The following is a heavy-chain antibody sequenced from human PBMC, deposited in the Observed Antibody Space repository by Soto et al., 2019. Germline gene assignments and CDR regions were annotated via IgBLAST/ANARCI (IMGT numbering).Heavy chain of an antibody. Sequence: QVQLVQSGAEVKKPESSVKVSCKAPGGTFSTYAISWVRQAPGQGLEWMGGIIPMFGTANYAQRFQDRVTXTTXETTNTVYMELSSLRSEDTAVYFCASGIQLWLRRINDGYSGWGQGTLVTVSS. J-gene: IGHJ4*02. CDR1: GGTFSTYA. V-gene: IGHV1-69*05. CDR2: IIPMFGTA. D-gene: IGHD5-12*01. CDR3: ASGIQLWLRRINDGYSG.